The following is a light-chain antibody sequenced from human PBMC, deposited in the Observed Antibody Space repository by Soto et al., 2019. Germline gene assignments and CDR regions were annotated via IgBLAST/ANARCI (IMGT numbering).Light chain of an antibody. J-gene: IGKJ5*01. Sequence: EIVLTQSPATLSLSSGERATLSCRASQSVRNFLAWYQQKPGQAPRLLIYDVSNRATGIPARFSGSGSGTDFTLTISSLEPEDFAVYYCQQRSDWPLTFGQGTRLDTK. V-gene: IGKV3-11*01. CDR2: DVS. CDR1: QSVRNF. CDR3: QQRSDWPLT.